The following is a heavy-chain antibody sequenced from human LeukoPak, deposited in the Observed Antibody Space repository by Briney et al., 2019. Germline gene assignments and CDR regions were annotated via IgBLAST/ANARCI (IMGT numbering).Heavy chain of an antibody. CDR1: GGSFSGYY. CDR3: ASPNLAAAGPA. Sequence: SETLSLTCAVYGGSFSGYYWSWIRQPPGKGLEWIGEINHSGSTNYNPSLKSRVTISVDTSKNQFSLKLSSVTAADTAVYYCASPNLAAAGPAWGQGTLVTVSS. J-gene: IGHJ5*02. V-gene: IGHV4-34*01. D-gene: IGHD6-13*01. CDR2: INHSGST.